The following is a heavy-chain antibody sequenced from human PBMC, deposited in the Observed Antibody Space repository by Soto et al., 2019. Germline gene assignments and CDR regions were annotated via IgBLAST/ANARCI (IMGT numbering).Heavy chain of an antibody. Sequence: ASVKVSCKASENTFSSYYLHWVRQAPGQGLEWMGMIHPSGGGATYAQKFLGRVTMTRDTSTSTVFMELSSLRSEDTAVYYCAISSTTDAFDIWGQGTMVTVSS. CDR3: AISSTTDAFDI. V-gene: IGHV1-46*03. CDR1: ENTFSSYY. D-gene: IGHD2-2*01. J-gene: IGHJ3*02. CDR2: IHPSGGGA.